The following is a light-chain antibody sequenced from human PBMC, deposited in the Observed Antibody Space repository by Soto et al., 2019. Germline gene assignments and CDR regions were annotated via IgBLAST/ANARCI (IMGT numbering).Light chain of an antibody. Sequence: DIQMTQSPSSVSASVGDRVTITCRASQDITYWLAWYQQTPGKVPKVLIYDASSLQGGVPSRLSGSGSGTDFTLTISSLQPEDSATYYCQQAHSFPLTFGGGTKVEIK. CDR3: QQAHSFPLT. J-gene: IGKJ4*01. V-gene: IGKV1D-12*01. CDR1: QDITYW. CDR2: DAS.